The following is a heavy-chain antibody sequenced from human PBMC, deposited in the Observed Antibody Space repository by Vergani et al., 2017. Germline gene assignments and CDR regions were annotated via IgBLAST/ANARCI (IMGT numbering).Heavy chain of an antibody. Sequence: QVQLVQSGAEVKKPGASVKVSCKVSGYTLTELPMHWVRQAPGKGLEWMGGFDPEDGETIYAQKFQGRVTMTEDTSTDTAYMELSSLRSEDTAVYYCATGIRYSGSYSGAFDIWGQGTMVTVSS. CDR3: ATGIRYSGSYSGAFDI. D-gene: IGHD1-26*01. CDR1: GYTLTELP. CDR2: FDPEDGET. J-gene: IGHJ3*02. V-gene: IGHV1-24*01.